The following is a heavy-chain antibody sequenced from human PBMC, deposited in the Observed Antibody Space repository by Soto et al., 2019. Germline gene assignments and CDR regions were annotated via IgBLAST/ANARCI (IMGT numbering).Heavy chain of an antibody. CDR3: ARVRANPSDY. CDR1: GASFSGYS. V-gene: IGHV4-34*01. J-gene: IGHJ4*02. Sequence: SETLSLTCAVHGASFSGYSWSWIRQPPGKGLEWIGDIEHSGSTNYNSSLRSRVTISLDTSKNHFSLKLNSVTAADTAVYYCARVRANPSDYWGQGTLVTVSS. CDR2: IEHSGST.